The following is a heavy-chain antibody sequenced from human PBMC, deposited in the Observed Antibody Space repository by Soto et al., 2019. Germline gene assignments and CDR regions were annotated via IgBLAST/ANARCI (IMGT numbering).Heavy chain of an antibody. CDR1: GFTFSSYA. CDR2: ISYDGSNK. J-gene: IGHJ4*02. V-gene: IGHV3-30-3*01. D-gene: IGHD3-22*01. CDR3: ARDREYYYDSSGSYSGY. Sequence: QVQLVESGGGVVQPGRSLRLSCAASGFTFSSYAMHWVRQAPGKGLEWVAVISYDGSNKYYADSVKGRFTISRDNSKNTLYLQMNSLRAEDTAVYYCARDREYYYDSSGSYSGYWGQGTLVTVSS.